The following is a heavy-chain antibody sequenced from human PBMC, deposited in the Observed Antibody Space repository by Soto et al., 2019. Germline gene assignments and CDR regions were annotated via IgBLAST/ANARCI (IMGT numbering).Heavy chain of an antibody. J-gene: IGHJ4*02. D-gene: IGHD2-15*01. CDR3: ARDTSLYCSGGSCYSSYFDY. V-gene: IGHV1-18*04. CDR2: ISAYNGNT. Sequence: GASVKVSCKASGYTFTSYGISWVRQAPGQGLEWMGWISAYNGNTNYAQKLQGRVTMTTDTSTSTAYMELRSLRSDDTAVYYCARDTSLYCSGGSCYSSYFDYWGQGTLVTVSS. CDR1: GYTFTSYG.